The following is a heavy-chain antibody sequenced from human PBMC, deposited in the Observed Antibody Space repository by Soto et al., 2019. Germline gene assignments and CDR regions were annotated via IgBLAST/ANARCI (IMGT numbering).Heavy chain of an antibody. CDR1: GYNFNTYA. Sequence: QVQFVQSGAEGEKPGASVKVSCKASGYNFNTYALHWVRQAPGQRLEWMGWINAANGNTKYSQNFQGRVSITRDTSATSFFMELSILRSGDTAVYYCTRSAVRPAGGLIGPFDYWGQGTMVTVSA. V-gene: IGHV1-3*01. CDR3: TRSAVRPAGGLIGPFDY. CDR2: INAANGNT. J-gene: IGHJ4*02. D-gene: IGHD3-16*02.